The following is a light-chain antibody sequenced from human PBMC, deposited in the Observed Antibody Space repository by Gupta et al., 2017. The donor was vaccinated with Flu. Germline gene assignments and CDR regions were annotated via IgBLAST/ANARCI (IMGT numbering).Light chain of an antibody. CDR3: RQDDRWPST. Sequence: PATLSVSPGERVTLNCRASQSIGSSLAWYQQKPGQAPSLLISGASTRAAGISDRFSGSGFGTEFTLTVSSLQSEDFAVYYCRQDDRWPSTFGQGTKVEIK. J-gene: IGKJ1*01. CDR2: GAS. V-gene: IGKV3-15*01. CDR1: QSIGSS.